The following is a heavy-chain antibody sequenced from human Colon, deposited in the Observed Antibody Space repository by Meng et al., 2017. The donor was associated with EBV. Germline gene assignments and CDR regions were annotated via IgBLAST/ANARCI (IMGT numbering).Heavy chain of an antibody. J-gene: IGHJ4*02. V-gene: IGHV4-34*12. Sequence: QGQLQQWGAGLLKPSETLSLTCAVNGGSLSGAYWYWIRQPPGKGLEWIGEIIHGGSPSYNPSLKSRVTISIDTSKNQLSLMLSSVTAADTAVYYCARRPTGIDYWGQGTRVTVSS. CDR3: ARRPTGIDY. D-gene: IGHD2-8*02. CDR1: GGSLSGAY. CDR2: IIHGGSP.